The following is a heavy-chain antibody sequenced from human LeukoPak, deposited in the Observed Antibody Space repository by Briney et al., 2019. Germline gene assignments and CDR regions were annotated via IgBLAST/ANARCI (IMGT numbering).Heavy chain of an antibody. CDR3: ARDPTRITIFGVVPQYMDV. J-gene: IGHJ6*03. CDR1: GGTFSSYA. CDR2: IIPIFGTA. Sequence: SVKVSCKASGGTFSSYAISWVRQAPGQGLEWMGRIIPIFGTANYAQKFQGRVTITADESTSTAYMELSSLRSEDTAVYYCARDPTRITIFGVVPQYMDVWGKGTTVTVSS. D-gene: IGHD3-3*01. V-gene: IGHV1-69*13.